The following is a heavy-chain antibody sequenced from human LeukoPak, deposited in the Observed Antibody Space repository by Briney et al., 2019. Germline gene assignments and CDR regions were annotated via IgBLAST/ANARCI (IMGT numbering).Heavy chain of an antibody. CDR2: IYYSGST. J-gene: IGHJ6*02. CDR3: ARVLRLGVVIMRYYGMDV. Sequence: SETLSLTCTVSGGSISSSYWGWIRQPPGKGLEWIGYIYYSGSTNYNPSLKSRVTISVDTSKNQFSLKLTSVTAADTAVYYCARVLRLGVVIMRYYGMDVWGQGTTVTVSS. V-gene: IGHV4-59*12. CDR1: GGSISSSY. D-gene: IGHD3-3*01.